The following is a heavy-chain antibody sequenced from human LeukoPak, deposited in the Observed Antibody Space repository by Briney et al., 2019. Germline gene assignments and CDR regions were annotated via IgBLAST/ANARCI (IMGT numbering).Heavy chain of an antibody. CDR2: INYSGGST. CDR3: AKGDTAMVPGY. D-gene: IGHD5-18*01. J-gene: IGHJ4*02. CDR1: GFTFSSYA. V-gene: IGHV3-23*01. Sequence: GGSLRLSCAASGFTFSSYAMSWVRQAPGKGLEWVSSINYSGGSTYYADSVKGRFTISRDNSKNTLYLQMNSLRAEDTAVYYCAKGDTAMVPGYWGQGTLVTVS.